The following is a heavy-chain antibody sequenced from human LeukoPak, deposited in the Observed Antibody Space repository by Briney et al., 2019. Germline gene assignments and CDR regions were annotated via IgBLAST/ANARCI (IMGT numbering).Heavy chain of an antibody. V-gene: IGHV3-33*01. CDR2: IWYDGSNK. CDR3: ARGYCSGGSCHLIDY. CDR1: GFAFSSYA. D-gene: IGHD2-15*01. Sequence: PRRSQRLSCAASGFAFSSYAMHWVRQAPGKGLEWVAVIWYDGSNKYYADSVKGRFTISRDNSKNTLYLQMNSLRAEDTAVYYCARGYCSGGSCHLIDYWGQGTLVTVSS. J-gene: IGHJ4*02.